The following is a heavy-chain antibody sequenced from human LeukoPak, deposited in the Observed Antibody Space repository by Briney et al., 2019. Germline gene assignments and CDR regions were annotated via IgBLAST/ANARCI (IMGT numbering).Heavy chain of an antibody. J-gene: IGHJ4*02. V-gene: IGHV1-2*02. CDR2: INPNSGGT. Sequence: ASVKVSCKASGYTFTGYYMHWVRQAPGQRLEWMGWINPNSGGTNYAQKFQGRVTMTRDTSISTAYMELSRLRSDDTAVYYCARVAIFGVVSFDYWGQGTLATVSS. D-gene: IGHD3-3*01. CDR3: ARVAIFGVVSFDY. CDR1: GYTFTGYY.